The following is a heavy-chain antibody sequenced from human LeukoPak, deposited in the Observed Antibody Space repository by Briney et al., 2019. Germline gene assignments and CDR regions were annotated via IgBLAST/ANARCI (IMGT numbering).Heavy chain of an antibody. CDR1: GGSISSFY. J-gene: IGHJ4*02. CDR3: ARRGSGWYFDY. Sequence: SETLSLTCTVSGGSISSFYWSWIRQPPGKGLEWIGYIYASGSTNYNPSLKSRITISVDTSRNQFSLKLSSVTAADTAGYYGARRGSGWYFDYWGQGALVTVSS. D-gene: IGHD6-19*01. CDR2: IYASGST. V-gene: IGHV4-4*09.